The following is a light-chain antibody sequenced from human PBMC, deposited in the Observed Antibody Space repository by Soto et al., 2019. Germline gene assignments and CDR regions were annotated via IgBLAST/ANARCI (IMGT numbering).Light chain of an antibody. CDR3: QQYNSYPRT. Sequence: DIQMTQSPSSLSVSVVDRVTITCRASQDIGSSLVWFQQKPGKAPKSLIYAASTLQVGVPSRFSRSGSGTDFILTISSLQPEDFATYYCQQYNSYPRTFGQGTKVEIK. CDR2: AAS. J-gene: IGKJ1*01. CDR1: QDIGSS. V-gene: IGKV1-16*01.